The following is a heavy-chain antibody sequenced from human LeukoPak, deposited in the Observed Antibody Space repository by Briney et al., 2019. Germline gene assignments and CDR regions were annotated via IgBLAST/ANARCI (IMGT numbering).Heavy chain of an antibody. D-gene: IGHD3-10*01. CDR2: ISGSGGST. J-gene: IGHJ6*04. CDR1: GFTFSSYA. Sequence: GGSLRLSCAASGFTFSSYAMSWVRQAPGKGLEWVSAISGSGGSTYYADSVKGRFTISRDNAKNSLYLQMNSLRAEDTAVYYCARDNGGPYGSGSYQYYGMDVWGKGTTVTVSS. V-gene: IGHV3-23*01. CDR3: ARDNGGPYGSGSYQYYGMDV.